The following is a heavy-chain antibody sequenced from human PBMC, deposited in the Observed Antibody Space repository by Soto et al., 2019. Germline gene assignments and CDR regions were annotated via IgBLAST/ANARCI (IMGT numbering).Heavy chain of an antibody. V-gene: IGHV3-23*01. Sequence: EVQLLESGGGLVQPGGSLRLSCAASGFTFSSYAMSWVRQAPGKGLEWVSAISGSGGSTYYADSVKGRFTISRDNYKNTLYPQMNSLRAEDTAVYYSANPEGSSEQNDYLGQGTLVTVSS. D-gene: IGHD6-19*01. CDR3: ANPEGSSEQNDY. J-gene: IGHJ4*02. CDR2: ISGSGGST. CDR1: GFTFSSYA.